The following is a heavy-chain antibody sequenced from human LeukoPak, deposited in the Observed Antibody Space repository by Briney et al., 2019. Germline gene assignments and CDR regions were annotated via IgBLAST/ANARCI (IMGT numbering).Heavy chain of an antibody. D-gene: IGHD3-22*01. CDR3: AHRKNYYDSSVFDN. CDR2: IYWDDDR. CDR1: GFSLNTRGVG. V-gene: IGHV2-5*02. J-gene: IGHJ4*02. Sequence: SGPTLVNPTHTLTLTCTFSGFSLNTRGVGVGWIRQPPGRALEWLALIYWDDDRRYSPALKSRLTITKDTSRNQVVLTMTNMDPMDTATYFCAHRKNYYDSSVFDNWGQGTLVTASS.